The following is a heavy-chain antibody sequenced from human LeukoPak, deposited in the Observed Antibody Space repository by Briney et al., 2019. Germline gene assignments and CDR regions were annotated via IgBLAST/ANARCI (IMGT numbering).Heavy chain of an antibody. CDR3: ARGQYSPDN. V-gene: IGHV3-33*01. D-gene: IGHD2-15*01. CDR1: GFTFSSYG. J-gene: IGHJ4*02. Sequence: PGRSLRLSCAASGFTFSSYGMHWVRQAPGKGLEWVAVIWYDGSNKYYTDSVKGRFTISRDNSKNTLYLQMNSLRAEDTAVYYCARGQYSPDNWGQGTLVTVSS. CDR2: IWYDGSNK.